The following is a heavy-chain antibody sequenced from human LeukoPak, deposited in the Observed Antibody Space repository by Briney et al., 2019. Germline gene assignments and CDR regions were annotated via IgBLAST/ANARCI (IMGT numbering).Heavy chain of an antibody. CDR1: GGSINSYY. CDR2: IYYRGST. J-gene: IGHJ4*02. CDR3: ARGGDYGDLRYFDY. V-gene: IGHV4-59*01. Sequence: SETLSLTCTVSGGSINSYYWSWIRQPPGKGLEWIGYIYYRGSTNYNPSLKSRVTFSVDTSKNQFSLKLNSVTAADTAVYYCARGGDYGDLRYFDYWGQGTLVTVSS. D-gene: IGHD4-17*01.